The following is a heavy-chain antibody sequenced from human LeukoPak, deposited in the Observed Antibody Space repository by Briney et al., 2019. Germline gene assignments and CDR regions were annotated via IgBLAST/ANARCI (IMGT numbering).Heavy chain of an antibody. Sequence: GGSLSLSCAASGFTFSNYWMSWVRQAAGKGLEWVANIKEDGSEKYYVDSVKGRFTISRDNARNSLYLQMNSLRAEDTAVYYCASGRQLGYWGQGTLVTVSS. CDR3: ASGRQLGY. V-gene: IGHV3-7*01. J-gene: IGHJ4*02. CDR2: IKEDGSEK. CDR1: GFTFSNYW. D-gene: IGHD6-13*01.